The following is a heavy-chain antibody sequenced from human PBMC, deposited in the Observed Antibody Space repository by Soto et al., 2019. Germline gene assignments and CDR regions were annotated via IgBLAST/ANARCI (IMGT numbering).Heavy chain of an antibody. Sequence: PSETLSLTCTVSGGSISSYYWSWIRQPPGKGLEWIAYIYYSGSTNYNPSLKSRVTISVDTSKNQFSLKLKSVTAADTAVHYCARARYESSGYYYFDYWGQGTLVTVSS. CDR3: ARARYESSGYYYFDY. D-gene: IGHD3-22*01. V-gene: IGHV4-59*01. CDR2: IYYSGST. J-gene: IGHJ4*02. CDR1: GGSISSYY.